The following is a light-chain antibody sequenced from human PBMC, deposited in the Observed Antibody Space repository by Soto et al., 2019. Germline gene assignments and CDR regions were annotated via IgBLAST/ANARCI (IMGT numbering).Light chain of an antibody. Sequence: EVVLTQSPATLSLSPGERATLSCRASQSVGTYLVWYQQKHGQPPSLLIYDASNRATDVPVRFSGSGSGTDFTLTIRRLEPEDVVVYYRQQRNGWPITFGQGTRVEIK. CDR3: QQRNGWPIT. CDR1: QSVGTY. CDR2: DAS. J-gene: IGKJ5*01. V-gene: IGKV3-11*01.